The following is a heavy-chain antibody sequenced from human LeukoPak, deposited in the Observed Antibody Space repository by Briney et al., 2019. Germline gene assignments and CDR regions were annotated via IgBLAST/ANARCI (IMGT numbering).Heavy chain of an antibody. CDR3: ARTWVSSGPNFNWYFDL. D-gene: IGHD4/OR15-4a*01. Sequence: SETLSLTCTVSGGSISSSSYYWGWIRQPPGKGLEWIGSIYYSGSTYYNPSLKSRVTISVDTSKNQLSLKLSSVTAADTAVYYCARTWVSSGPNFNWYFDLWGRGTLVTVSS. J-gene: IGHJ2*01. V-gene: IGHV4-39*01. CDR1: GGSISSSSYY. CDR2: IYYSGST.